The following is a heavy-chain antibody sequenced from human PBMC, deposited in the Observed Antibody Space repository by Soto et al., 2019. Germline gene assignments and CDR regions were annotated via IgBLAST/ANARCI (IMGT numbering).Heavy chain of an antibody. CDR1: GFTYSSYS. CDR2: ISSSSSYI. V-gene: IGHV3-21*01. Sequence: GGSLRLCCAASGFTYSSYSMNWVRQAPGKGLEWVSSISSSSSYIYYADSVKGRFTISRDNAKNSLYLQMNSLRAEDTAVYYCTSIAAAGTDIYWGQGTLVTVSS. CDR3: TSIAAAGTDIY. J-gene: IGHJ4*02. D-gene: IGHD6-13*01.